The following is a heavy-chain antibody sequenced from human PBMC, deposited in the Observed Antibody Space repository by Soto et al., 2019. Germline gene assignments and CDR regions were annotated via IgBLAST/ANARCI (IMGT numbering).Heavy chain of an antibody. CDR2: IDSDGSST. CDR1: GFTFGSYW. Sequence: EVQLVESGGVLVQPGGSLRVSCAASGFTFGSYWLNWVRQAPGKGLVWVSRIDSDGSSTTYADSVKGRFTTSRDNAKNTLYLQMSRLRVEYTAVYYWARGRPYGMDGWGQGNTVTVSS. J-gene: IGHJ6*02. V-gene: IGHV3-74*01. CDR3: ARGRPYGMDG.